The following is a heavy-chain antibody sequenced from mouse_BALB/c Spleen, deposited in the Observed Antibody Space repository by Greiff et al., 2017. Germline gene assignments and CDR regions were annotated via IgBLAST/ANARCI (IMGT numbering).Heavy chain of an antibody. CDR1: VYTFTNYW. V-gene: IGHV1-63*02. Sequence: VQLQEFGAELVRPGTSVKISCKASVYTFTNYWLGWVKQRPGHGLEWIGDIYPGGGYTNYNEKFKGKATLTADTSSSTAYMQLSSLTSEDSAVYFCARGYYGYDVRYFDVWGAGTTVTVSS. CDR2: IYPGGGYT. D-gene: IGHD2-2*01. J-gene: IGHJ1*01. CDR3: ARGYYGYDVRYFDV.